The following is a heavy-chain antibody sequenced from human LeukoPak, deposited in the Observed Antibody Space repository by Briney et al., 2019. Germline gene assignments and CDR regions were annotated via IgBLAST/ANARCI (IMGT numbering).Heavy chain of an antibody. CDR3: ARGGRFGGHDAFDI. Sequence: SETLSLTGTGSGFSIGSYYWDWNRQPPGKGLKYIGYIYYSGSANYNPSLKGRVTISVDTSKNQFSLKLSSVTAADTAVYYCARGGRFGGHDAFDIWGQGTMVTVSS. J-gene: IGHJ3*02. D-gene: IGHD3-10*01. CDR1: GFSIGSYY. V-gene: IGHV4-59*01. CDR2: IYYSGSA.